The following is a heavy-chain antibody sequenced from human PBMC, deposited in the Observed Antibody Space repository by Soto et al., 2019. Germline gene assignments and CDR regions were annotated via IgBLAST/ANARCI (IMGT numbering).Heavy chain of an antibody. J-gene: IGHJ4*02. CDR2: IFYSGST. Sequence: QVQLQESGPGLVKPSQTLSLTCTVSGGSISSSGYYWSWIRQHPGKGLEWIGYIFYSGSTYYNQSLKSRVAISVDTSKNQCSLKLSSVTGADTAVYYCARAPGDYFDYWGLGTLVTVSS. CDR1: GGSISSSGYY. V-gene: IGHV4-31*03. CDR3: ARAPGDYFDY.